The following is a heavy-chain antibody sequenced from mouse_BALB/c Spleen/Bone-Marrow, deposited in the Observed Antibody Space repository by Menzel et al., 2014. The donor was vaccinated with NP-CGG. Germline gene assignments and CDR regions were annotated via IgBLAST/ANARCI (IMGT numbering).Heavy chain of an antibody. J-gene: IGHJ2*01. CDR2: ILPGSGST. CDR3: SRRVSTANY. CDR1: GYTFSSYW. V-gene: IGHV1-9*01. D-gene: IGHD1-2*01. Sequence: QVQLKQSGAELMKPGASVKISCKATGYTFSSYWIEWVKQRPGHGLEWIGEILPGSGSTNYNEKFKGKATFTADTSSSTAYMQLSSLTSQDSAVYYCSRRVSTANYWGQGTTLTVSS.